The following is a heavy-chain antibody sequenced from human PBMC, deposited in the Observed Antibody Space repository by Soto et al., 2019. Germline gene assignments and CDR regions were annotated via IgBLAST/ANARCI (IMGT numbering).Heavy chain of an antibody. CDR2: FHNSGNP. Sequence: SEPMSLPCSVSGGYISGYHWNWIRQTPGKGVEWIGYFHNSGNPKYSSSLKSRVTISVDMSKNQSSLKLTSVTAADTAVYYCARGLFSETHYSGGWYFFDYWGQGTLVTVSS. V-gene: IGHV4-59*12. D-gene: IGHD1-26*01. CDR1: GGYISGYH. CDR3: ARGLFSETHYSGGWYFFDY. J-gene: IGHJ4*02.